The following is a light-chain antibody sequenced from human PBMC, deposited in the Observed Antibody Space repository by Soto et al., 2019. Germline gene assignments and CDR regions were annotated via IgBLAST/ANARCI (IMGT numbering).Light chain of an antibody. CDR2: DAS. V-gene: IGKV1-9*01. Sequence: DIHLNQSPSFLSASVGDRVTITCRASQGITSYLAWYQQRPGKAPKLLIYDASTLQSGVPSRFSGSGSGTEFTLTISSLQPEDFATYYCQQIKTFPVTFGGGTKVDIK. J-gene: IGKJ4*01. CDR3: QQIKTFPVT. CDR1: QGITSY.